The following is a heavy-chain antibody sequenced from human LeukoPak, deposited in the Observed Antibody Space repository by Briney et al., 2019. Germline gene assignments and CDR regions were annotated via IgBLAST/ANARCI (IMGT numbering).Heavy chain of an antibody. V-gene: IGHV3-48*03. D-gene: IGHD4-17*01. CDR3: AREAQSGDYYFDY. J-gene: IGHJ4*02. CDR1: GFTFSSYE. CDR2: ISSSGSTI. Sequence: GGSLRLSCAASGFTFSSYEMNWVRQAPGKGLEWVSYISSSGSTIYYADSVKGRFTISRDNSRNTLYLQMNSLRAEDTAVYYCAREAQSGDYYFDYWGQGTLVTVSS.